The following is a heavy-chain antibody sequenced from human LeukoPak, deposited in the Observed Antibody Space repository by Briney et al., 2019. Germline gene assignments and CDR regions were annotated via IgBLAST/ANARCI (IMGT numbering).Heavy chain of an antibody. J-gene: IGHJ4*02. Sequence: GGSLTLTCAASGFTFSSYALSWVRQPPGKGLEWVSAISGSGGSTYYADSVEGRFTISRDNSKNTLYLQMNSLRAEDTAVYYCAKDSSSWTQPNDYWGEGILVTVSS. D-gene: IGHD6-13*01. CDR2: ISGSGGST. V-gene: IGHV3-23*01. CDR3: AKDSSSWTQPNDY. CDR1: GFTFSSYA.